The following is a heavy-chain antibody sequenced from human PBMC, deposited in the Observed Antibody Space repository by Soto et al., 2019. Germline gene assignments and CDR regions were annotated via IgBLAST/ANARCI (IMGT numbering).Heavy chain of an antibody. CDR3: SRGGFLVRNFDWILGGVS. CDR2: INPGNGNT. J-gene: IGHJ5*02. Sequence: QVQFVQSGAEVKKPGASVEVSCTTSGYNFTTFAVHWLRQAPGQSLEWMGWINPGNGNTKYSRRFQDRVSITRDTSANTVYLALRSLASGDTAVYYCSRGGFLVRNFDWILGGVSWGQGTLVTVSS. CDR1: GYNFTTFA. V-gene: IGHV1-3*01. D-gene: IGHD3-9*01.